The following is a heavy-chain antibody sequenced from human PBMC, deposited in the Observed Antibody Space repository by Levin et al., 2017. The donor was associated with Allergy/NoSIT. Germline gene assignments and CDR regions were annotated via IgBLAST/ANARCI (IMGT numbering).Heavy chain of an antibody. V-gene: IGHV3-53*01. J-gene: IGHJ3*02. Sequence: GESLKISCAASGFTVSSNYMSWVRQAPGKGLEWVSVIYSGGSTYYADSVKGRFTISRDNSKNTLYLQMNSLRAEDTAVYYCARSHSSWEAFDIWGQGTMVTVSS. CDR2: IYSGGST. D-gene: IGHD6-13*01. CDR1: GFTVSSNY. CDR3: ARSHSSWEAFDI.